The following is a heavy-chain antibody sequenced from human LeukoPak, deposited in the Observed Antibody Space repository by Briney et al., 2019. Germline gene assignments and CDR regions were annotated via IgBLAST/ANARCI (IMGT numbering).Heavy chain of an antibody. Sequence: GPLRLSCAASGFTFSSYAMHWVRQAPGKGLEYVSAISSNGGSTYYANSVKGRFTISRDNSKNTLYLQMGSLRAEDMAVYYCARIRPPMVRGVEYDYWGQGTLVTVSS. CDR2: ISSNGGST. D-gene: IGHD3-10*01. V-gene: IGHV3-64*01. CDR1: GFTFSSYA. CDR3: ARIRPPMVRGVEYDY. J-gene: IGHJ4*02.